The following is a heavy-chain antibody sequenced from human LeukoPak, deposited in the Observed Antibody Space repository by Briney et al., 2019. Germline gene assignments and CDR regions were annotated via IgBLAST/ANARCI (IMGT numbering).Heavy chain of an antibody. CDR3: ARHQSPVYYDSSGHDAFDI. J-gene: IGHJ3*02. V-gene: IGHV4-59*01. CDR1: GGSISSYY. CDR2: IYYSGST. D-gene: IGHD3-22*01. Sequence: SATLSLTCTVSGGSISSYYWSWIRQPPGKGLEWIGYIYYSGSTNYNPSLKSRVTISVDTSKNQFSLKLSSVTAADTAVYYCARHQSPVYYDSSGHDAFDIWGQGTMVTVSS.